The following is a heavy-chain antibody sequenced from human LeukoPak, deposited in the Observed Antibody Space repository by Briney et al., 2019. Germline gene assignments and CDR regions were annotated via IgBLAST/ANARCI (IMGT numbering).Heavy chain of an antibody. V-gene: IGHV1-18*01. J-gene: IGHJ3*02. CDR1: GYTFTGYG. Sequence: EASVTVSCTASGYTFTGYGITWVRQAPGQGLEWMGWISGNNGKTNYAQNLQGRVTMTTDTSTSTAYMELRSLRSDDTAVYYCARGGNPNAFDIWGQGTMVTVSS. CDR3: ARGGNPNAFDI. CDR2: ISGNNGKT. D-gene: IGHD4-23*01.